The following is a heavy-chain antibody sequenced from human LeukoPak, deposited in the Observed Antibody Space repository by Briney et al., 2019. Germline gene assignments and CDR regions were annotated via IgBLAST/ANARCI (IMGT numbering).Heavy chain of an antibody. Sequence: ASVTVSCKASGYTFTSYYIDWVRQAPGQGLEWMGVINPATTTTTYAQKFQGRVTLTRDMSTSTVYMEMSSLRSEDTAVYYCARYFHDSTGRYDYWGQGTLVTVSS. CDR3: ARYFHDSTGRYDY. J-gene: IGHJ4*02. D-gene: IGHD2-8*02. V-gene: IGHV1-46*01. CDR2: INPATTTT. CDR1: GYTFTSYY.